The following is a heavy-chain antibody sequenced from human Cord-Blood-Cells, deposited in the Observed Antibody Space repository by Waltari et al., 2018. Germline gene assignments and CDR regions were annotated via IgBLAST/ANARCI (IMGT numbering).Heavy chain of an antibody. CDR3: ARRPFWSGYYFDY. CDR2: IYTSGST. CDR1: GGSISSGSYY. Sequence: QVQLQESGPGLVKPSQTLSLTCTVSGGSISSGSYYWRWFRQPAGKGLEWIGYIYTSGSTNYNPSLKSRVTISVDTSKNQFSLKLSSVTAADTAVYYCARRPFWSGYYFDYWGQGTLVTVSS. V-gene: IGHV4-61*09. J-gene: IGHJ4*02. D-gene: IGHD3-3*01.